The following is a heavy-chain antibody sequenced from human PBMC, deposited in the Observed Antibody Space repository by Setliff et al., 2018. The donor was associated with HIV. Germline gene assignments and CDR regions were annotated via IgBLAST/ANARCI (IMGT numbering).Heavy chain of an antibody. V-gene: IGHV4-61*02. CDR3: ARASLGLYSGSYP. Sequence: SETLSLTCTVSGASISSGSYYWTWIRQPAGKGLEWIGRISTSGSTNYNPSLKSRVTISVDTSKNQFSLNVNSVTAADTAVYYCARASLGLYSGSYPWGQGTLVTVSS. J-gene: IGHJ5*02. D-gene: IGHD1-26*01. CDR1: GASISSGSYY. CDR2: ISTSGST.